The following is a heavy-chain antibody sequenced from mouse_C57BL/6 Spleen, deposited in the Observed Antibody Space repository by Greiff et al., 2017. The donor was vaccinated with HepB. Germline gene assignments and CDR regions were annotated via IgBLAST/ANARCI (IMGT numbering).Heavy chain of an antibody. V-gene: IGHV5-12*01. CDR3: ARRGGYPFAY. D-gene: IGHD2-2*01. CDR1: GFTFSDYY. J-gene: IGHJ3*01. Sequence: EVKLVESGGGLVQPGGSLKLSCAASGFTFSDYYMYWVRQTPEKRLEWVAYISNGGGSTYYPDTVKGRFTISRDNAKNTLYLQMSRLKSEDTAMYYCARRGGYPFAYWGQGTLVTVSA. CDR2: ISNGGGST.